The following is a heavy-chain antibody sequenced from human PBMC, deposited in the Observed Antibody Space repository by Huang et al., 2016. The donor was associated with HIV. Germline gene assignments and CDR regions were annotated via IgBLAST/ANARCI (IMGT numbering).Heavy chain of an antibody. D-gene: IGHD1-7*01. CDR1: TFRFGDYW. Sequence: VESGGRLVQPGGSLRLSCVGSTFRFGDYWRSWVRKSPGKGLEWVANIKQDESEKYYVDSVNGRFNISRDNAKKVLFLEMNNVRVEDTATYYCATKTAAMDIWGQGTTVTVS. V-gene: IGHV3-7*01. CDR2: IKQDESEK. CDR3: ATKTAAMDI. J-gene: IGHJ6*02.